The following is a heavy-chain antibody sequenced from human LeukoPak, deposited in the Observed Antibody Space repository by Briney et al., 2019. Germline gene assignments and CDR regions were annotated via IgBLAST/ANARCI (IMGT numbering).Heavy chain of an antibody. CDR2: IWYDGSNK. CDR3: ARDLVYSSGWYEVDFDYY. CDR1: GFTFSSYG. J-gene: IGHJ4*02. V-gene: IGHV3-33*01. Sequence: GGSLRLSCAASGFTFSSYGMHWVRQAPGKGLEWVAVIWYDGSNKYYADSVKGRFTISRDNAKNSLYLQMNSLRAEDTAVYYCARDLVYSSGWYEVDFDYYWGQGTLVTVSS. D-gene: IGHD6-19*01.